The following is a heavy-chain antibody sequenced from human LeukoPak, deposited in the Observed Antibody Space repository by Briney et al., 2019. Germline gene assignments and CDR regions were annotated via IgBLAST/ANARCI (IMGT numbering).Heavy chain of an antibody. Sequence: PSETLSLTCTVSGGSISSYYWSWIRQPPGKGLEWIGYIYYSGSTNYNPSLKSRVTISVDTSKNQFSLKLSSVTAADTAVYYCARQKVYDGLLWFGGPYYYGMDVWGQGTTVTVSS. V-gene: IGHV4-59*08. J-gene: IGHJ6*02. D-gene: IGHD3-10*01. CDR1: GGSISSYY. CDR3: ARQKVYDGLLWFGGPYYYGMDV. CDR2: IYYSGST.